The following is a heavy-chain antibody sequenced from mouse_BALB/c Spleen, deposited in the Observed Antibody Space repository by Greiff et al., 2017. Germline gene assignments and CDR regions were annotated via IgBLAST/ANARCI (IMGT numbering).Heavy chain of an antibody. V-gene: IGHV5-12-1*01. CDR3: ARQGVRPFAY. CDR1: GFTFSSYA. CDR2: ISSGGGST. D-gene: IGHD2-14*01. Sequence: DVHLVESGGGLVKPGGSLKLSCAASGFTFSSYAMSWVRQTPEKRLEWVASISSGGGSTYYPDTVKGRFTISRDNAKNTLYLQMSSLKSEDTAMYYCARQGVRPFAYWGQGTLVTVSA. J-gene: IGHJ3*01.